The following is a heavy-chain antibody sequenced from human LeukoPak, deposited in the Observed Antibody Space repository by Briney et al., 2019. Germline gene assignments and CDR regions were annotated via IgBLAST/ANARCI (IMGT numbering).Heavy chain of an antibody. CDR3: AKDAHWILFDD. V-gene: IGHV3-23*01. CDR2: IGGRGIRT. CDR1: GFTFTTYG. D-gene: IGHD2-2*03. J-gene: IGHJ4*02. Sequence: GGTLTLSCSASGFTFTTYGMNWVRQAPGKGLEWVSGIGGRGIRTYYADSVKGRFTISRDNSKNTLYLQMNSLRDEDTAVYYCAKDAHWILFDDWGQGTLVTVSS.